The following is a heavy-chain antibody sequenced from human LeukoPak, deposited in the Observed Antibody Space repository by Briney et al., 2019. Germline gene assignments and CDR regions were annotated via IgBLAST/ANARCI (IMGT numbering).Heavy chain of an antibody. CDR1: GFTFSSYE. V-gene: IGHV3-48*03. J-gene: IGHJ4*02. CDR2: ISSSGNTI. Sequence: GGSLRLSCAASGFTFSSYEMNWVRQAPGKGLEWVSYISSSGNTIYYADSVKGRFTISRDNAKSSLYLQMNSLRAEDTAVYYCARATVVTPRAFDYWGQGTLVTVSS. CDR3: ARATVVTPRAFDY. D-gene: IGHD4-23*01.